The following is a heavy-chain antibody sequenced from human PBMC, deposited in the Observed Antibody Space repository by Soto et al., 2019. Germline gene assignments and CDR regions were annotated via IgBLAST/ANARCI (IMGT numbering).Heavy chain of an antibody. CDR1: GGSISSYY. Sequence: SETLSLTCTVSGGSISSYYWSWIRQPPGKGLEWIGYIYYSGSTNYNPSLKSRVTISVDTSKNQFSLKLSSVTAADTAVYYCARQGDIVVVVAAKYNWFDPWGQGTLVTVSS. V-gene: IGHV4-59*08. J-gene: IGHJ5*02. D-gene: IGHD2-15*01. CDR3: ARQGDIVVVVAAKYNWFDP. CDR2: IYYSGST.